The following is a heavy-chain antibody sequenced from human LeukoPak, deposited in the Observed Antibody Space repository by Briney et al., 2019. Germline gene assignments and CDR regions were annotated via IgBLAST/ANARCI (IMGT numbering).Heavy chain of an antibody. V-gene: IGHV4-34*01. Sequence: SETLSLTCAVYGGSFSGYYWSWIRQPPGKGLEWIGEINHSGSTNYNPSLKSRVTISVDTSKNQFSLKLSSVTAADTAVYYCARGRRITMIVVVITRRFDYWGQGTLVTVSS. J-gene: IGHJ4*02. CDR3: ARGRRITMIVVVITRRFDY. CDR1: GGSFSGYY. D-gene: IGHD3-22*01. CDR2: INHSGST.